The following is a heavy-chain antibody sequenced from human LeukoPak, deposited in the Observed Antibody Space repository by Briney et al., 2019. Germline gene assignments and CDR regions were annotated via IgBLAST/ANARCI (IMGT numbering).Heavy chain of an antibody. J-gene: IGHJ6*03. D-gene: IGHD2-15*01. Sequence: SETLSLTCAVSGYSISSGYYWGWIQQPPGKGLEWIGSIYHSGSTYYNPSLKSRVTISVDTSKNQFSLKLSSVTAADTAVYYCARVTCSGGSCYSGYYYYYMDVWGKGTTVTVSS. V-gene: IGHV4-38-2*01. CDR1: GYSISSGYY. CDR3: ARVTCSGGSCYSGYYYYYMDV. CDR2: IYHSGST.